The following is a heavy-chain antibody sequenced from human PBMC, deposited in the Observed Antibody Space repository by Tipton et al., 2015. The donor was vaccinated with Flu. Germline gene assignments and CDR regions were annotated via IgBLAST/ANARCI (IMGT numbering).Heavy chain of an antibody. Sequence: QLVQSGGEVKKPGASVKVSCKASGYSLTSYPISWVRQAPGQGLEWMGWISGYSGNTNYAQNLQGRVTMTTDTSTSTAYMELRSLRSDDTAVYYCARPGGPAAINPFSYFDFWGQGTLVTVSS. CDR2: ISGYSGNT. V-gene: IGHV1-18*04. J-gene: IGHJ4*02. CDR1: GYSLTSYP. CDR3: ARPGGPAAINPFSYFDF. D-gene: IGHD2-2*01.